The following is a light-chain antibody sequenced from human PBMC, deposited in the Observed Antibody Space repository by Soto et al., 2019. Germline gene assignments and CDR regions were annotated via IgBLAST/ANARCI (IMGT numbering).Light chain of an antibody. CDR2: GNS. V-gene: IGLV1-40*01. J-gene: IGLJ1*01. CDR1: SSNIGAGYD. Sequence: QSVLTQPPSVSGAPGQRVTISCTGSSSNIGAGYDVHWYQQLPGTAPKLLIYGNSNRPSGVPHRFSGSKSGTEATLTNTRLQAEDEADYYCQFYDSSLRAFNVVATGIKLTVL. CDR3: QFYDSSLRAFNV.